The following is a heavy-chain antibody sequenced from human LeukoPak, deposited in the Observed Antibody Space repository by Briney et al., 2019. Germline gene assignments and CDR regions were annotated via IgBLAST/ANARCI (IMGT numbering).Heavy chain of an antibody. CDR3: TKFDYAAFEY. CDR2: IKSKTNDGTT. D-gene: IGHD4-17*01. CDR1: GFTFSNAW. Sequence: PGGSLRLSCVASGFTFSNAWMSWVRQAPGKGLEWVGRIKSKTNDGTTDYAAPVKGRFTISRDDSKNTLYLQMNSLKTEDTAVYYCTKFDYAAFEYWGQGTLVTVSS. J-gene: IGHJ4*02. V-gene: IGHV3-15*01.